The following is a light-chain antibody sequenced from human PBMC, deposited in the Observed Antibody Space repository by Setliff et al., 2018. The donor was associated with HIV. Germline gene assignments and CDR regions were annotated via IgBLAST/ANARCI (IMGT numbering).Light chain of an antibody. V-gene: IGLV2-23*02. CDR3: CSSAGSGHV. CDR2: DVK. CDR1: SSDVGGYNY. Sequence: QSVLTQPASVSGSPGQSITLSCTGTSSDVGGYNYVSWYQQHPDKAPKLMIYDVKNRPSGVSDRFSGSTSCNTASLTISGLQAEDEAEYYCCSSAGSGHVFGAGTKVT. J-gene: IGLJ1*01.